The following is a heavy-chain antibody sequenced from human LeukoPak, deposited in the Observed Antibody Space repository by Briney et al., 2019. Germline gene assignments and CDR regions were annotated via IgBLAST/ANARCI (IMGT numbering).Heavy chain of an antibody. V-gene: IGHV4-39*02. D-gene: IGHD5/OR15-5a*01. CDR1: GDSISNHIYY. Sequence: SETLSLTCAVSGDSISNHIYYWDWIRQTPGKGLEWIRAVYYTGNAYYNPSLKSRVTISVDTSDNRFSLHLSSVNAADTAIYYCARLRALSGHRGAFDIWGQGTLVTVSS. CDR2: VYYTGNA. CDR3: ARLRALSGHRGAFDI. J-gene: IGHJ3*02.